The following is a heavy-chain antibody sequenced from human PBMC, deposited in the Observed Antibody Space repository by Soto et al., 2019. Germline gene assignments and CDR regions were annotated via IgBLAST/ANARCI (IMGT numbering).Heavy chain of an antibody. Sequence: QVHLQESGPGLVKPSETLSLTCTVSGGSISSYYWSWIRQPPGKGLEWIGFIYYTGSTSYNPSLKSRVTISVDTSKNQFSLKLSSVTAADTAVYYCARYGGTYYVYWGQGPLVTVSS. CDR2: IYYTGST. CDR3: ARYGGTYYVY. V-gene: IGHV4-59*01. CDR1: GGSISSYY. J-gene: IGHJ4*02. D-gene: IGHD1-26*01.